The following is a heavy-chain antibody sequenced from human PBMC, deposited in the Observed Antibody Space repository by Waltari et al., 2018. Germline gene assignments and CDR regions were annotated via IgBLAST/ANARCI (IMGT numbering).Heavy chain of an antibody. CDR2: IYYNGAT. D-gene: IGHD2-21*02. CDR1: GGSISSYF. Sequence: QVQLHESGPGLVKPSETLSLTCSVSGGSISSYFWHWLRQPPGKGLEWIGFIYYNGATKYNPSLRSRLTITVDTAENQFSLRLSSVTTADTAVYYCAREIYGGNSRPFDCWGQGTLATVSS. V-gene: IGHV4-59*01. CDR3: AREIYGGNSRPFDC. J-gene: IGHJ4*02.